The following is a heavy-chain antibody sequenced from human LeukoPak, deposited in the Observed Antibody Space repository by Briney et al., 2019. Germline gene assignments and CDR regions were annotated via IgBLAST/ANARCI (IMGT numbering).Heavy chain of an antibody. CDR2: ISYDGSNK. Sequence: PGRSLRLFCAASGFTFSSYAMHWVRQAPGKGLEWVAVISYDGSNKYYADSVKGRFTISRDNSKNTLYLQMNSLRAEDTAVYYCAREGYCSSTSCYIDYWGQGTLVTVSS. CDR1: GFTFSSYA. V-gene: IGHV3-30*01. D-gene: IGHD2-2*02. CDR3: AREGYCSSTSCYIDY. J-gene: IGHJ4*02.